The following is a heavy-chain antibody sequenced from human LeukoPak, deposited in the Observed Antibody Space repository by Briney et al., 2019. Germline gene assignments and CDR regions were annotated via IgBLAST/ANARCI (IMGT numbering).Heavy chain of an antibody. Sequence: GGSLRLSCAASGLASGFTFSRYWMHWVRQGPGKGLVWVSRINNDGSSAGYADSVKGRFTISRDNAKNTLYLQMNSLRAEDTAVYYCARDHYYYMDVWGKGTTVTISS. V-gene: IGHV3-74*01. J-gene: IGHJ6*03. CDR2: INNDGSSA. CDR3: ARDHYYYMDV. CDR1: GFTFSRYW.